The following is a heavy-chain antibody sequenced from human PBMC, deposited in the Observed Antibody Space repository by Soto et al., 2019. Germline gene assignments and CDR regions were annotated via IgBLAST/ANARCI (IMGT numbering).Heavy chain of an antibody. CDR1: GVSISSGGYY. D-gene: IGHD6-19*01. CDR3: ARRADTNGWNGFGADKYYFDF. J-gene: IGHJ4*02. Sequence: SETLSLTCTVSGVSISSGGYYWGWIRQHPGKGLEWIGNIYHSGRTYYNPSLKSRVIMSVDTSKNHFSLNLNSVTAADTAMYFCARRADTNGWNGFGADKYYFDFWGQGTLVTVSS. CDR2: IYHSGRT. V-gene: IGHV4-31*03.